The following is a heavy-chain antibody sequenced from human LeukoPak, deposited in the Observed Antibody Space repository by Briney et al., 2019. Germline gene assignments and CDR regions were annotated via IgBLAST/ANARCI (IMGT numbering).Heavy chain of an antibody. J-gene: IGHJ4*02. CDR2: VYYSATT. Sequence: KPSETLSLTCTVSGGSISGSSFYWSWIRQPPGKGLEWIGTVYYSATTYQNPSLKSRVTISVDASKNQFSLRLRSVTAADTAVYFCARPIVQGGYFFDFWGQGALVTVPS. CDR3: ARPIVQGGYFFDF. V-gene: IGHV4-39*01. CDR1: GGSISGSSFY. D-gene: IGHD1-26*01.